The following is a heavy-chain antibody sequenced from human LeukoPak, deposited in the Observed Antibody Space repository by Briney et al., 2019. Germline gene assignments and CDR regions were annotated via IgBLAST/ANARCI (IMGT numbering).Heavy chain of an antibody. Sequence: GGSLSLSCAASGVTFSSYSMNWVRQAPGKGLEWVSSISSSSSSYIYYSDSVKGRFTISRDNAKNSLYLQMKSLRAEDTAVYYCARDLMARGYDSSGYYLPLFDPCGQGTLVTVSS. CDR3: ARDLMARGYDSSGYYLPLFDP. D-gene: IGHD3-22*01. CDR1: GVTFSSYS. CDR2: ISSSSSSYI. J-gene: IGHJ5*02. V-gene: IGHV3-21*01.